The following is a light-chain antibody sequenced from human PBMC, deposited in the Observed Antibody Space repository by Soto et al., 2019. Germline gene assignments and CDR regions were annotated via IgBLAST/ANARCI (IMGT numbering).Light chain of an antibody. CDR3: CSYAGSSTYV. V-gene: IGLV2-23*01. J-gene: IGLJ1*01. CDR2: EGS. CDR1: SSDVGGYNY. Sequence: QSVLTQPPSASGSPGQSVTISCTGTSSDVGGYNYVSWYQQHPGKAPKLMIYEGSKRPSGVSNRFSGSKSGNTASLTISGLQAEYEADYYCCSYAGSSTYVFGTGTKVTVL.